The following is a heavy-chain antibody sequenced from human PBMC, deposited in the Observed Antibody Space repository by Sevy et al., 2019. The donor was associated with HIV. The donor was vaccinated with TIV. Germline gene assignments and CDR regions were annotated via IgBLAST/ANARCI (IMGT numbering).Heavy chain of an antibody. Sequence: VGSLRLSCAASGFTFSSYSMHWVRQAPGKGLEWDSSISGLSNYIYYADSMKGRFSISRDNAKNSLYLQMISLRAEDTAVFYCARAVPATDAFDIWGQGTLVTVSS. J-gene: IGHJ3*02. CDR1: GFTFSSYS. CDR3: ARAVPATDAFDI. CDR2: ISGLSNYI. D-gene: IGHD6-19*01. V-gene: IGHV3-21*01.